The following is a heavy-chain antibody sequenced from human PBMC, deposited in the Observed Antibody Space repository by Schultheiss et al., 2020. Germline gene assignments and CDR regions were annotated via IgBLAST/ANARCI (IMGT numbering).Heavy chain of an antibody. CDR3: ARSWYRFPLDY. CDR2: IWYDGSNK. CDR1: GYTLTELS. V-gene: IGHV3-33*01. Sequence: VKVSCKVSGYTLTELSMHWVRQAPGKGLEWVAVIWYDGSNKYYADSVKGRFTISRDNSKNTLYLQMNSLRAEDTAVYYCARSWYRFPLDYWGQGTLVTVSS. J-gene: IGHJ4*02. D-gene: IGHD6-13*01.